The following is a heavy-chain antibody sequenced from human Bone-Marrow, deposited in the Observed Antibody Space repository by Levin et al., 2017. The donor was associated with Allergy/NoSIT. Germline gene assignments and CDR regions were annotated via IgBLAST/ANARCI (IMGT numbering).Heavy chain of an antibody. CDR3: ASELELGNYNAFDI. J-gene: IGHJ3*02. V-gene: IGHV3-48*03. D-gene: IGHD3-10*01. CDR1: GFLVSNYE. Sequence: QAGESLKISCAVSGFLVSNYEMDWVRQAPGKGLEWLSWISSSGRTIYYADSVKGRFTISRDNAKNSLYLQMNSLRAEDTALYFCASELELGNYNAFDIWGQGTMVTVSS. CDR2: ISSSGRTI.